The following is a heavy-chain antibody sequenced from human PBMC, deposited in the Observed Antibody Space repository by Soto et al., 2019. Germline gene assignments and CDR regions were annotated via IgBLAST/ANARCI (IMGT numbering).Heavy chain of an antibody. CDR1: GFTFSSYG. J-gene: IGHJ4*02. Sequence: QVQLVESGGGVVQPGRSLRLSCAASGFTFSSYGMHWVRQAPGKGLEWVAVIWYDGSNKYYADSVKGRFTISRDNSKNTLYLQMKSLRAEDTAVYYCARMYYYDSSGYYGNTYPDYWGQGTLVTVSS. V-gene: IGHV3-33*01. CDR3: ARMYYYDSSGYYGNTYPDY. D-gene: IGHD3-22*01. CDR2: IWYDGSNK.